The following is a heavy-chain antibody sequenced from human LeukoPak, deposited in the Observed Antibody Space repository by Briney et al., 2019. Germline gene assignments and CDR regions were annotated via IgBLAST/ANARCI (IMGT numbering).Heavy chain of an antibody. CDR2: IKQDGSEK. CDR3: ARGYSSGWYGNDYYYMDV. Sequence: GGSLRLSCAASGFTSSSYWMSWVRQAPGKGLEWVANIKQDGSEKYYVDSVKGRFTISRDNAKNSLYLQMNSLRAEDTAVYYCARGYSSGWYGNDYYYMDVWGKGTTVTISS. J-gene: IGHJ6*03. V-gene: IGHV3-7*01. D-gene: IGHD6-19*01. CDR1: GFTSSSYW.